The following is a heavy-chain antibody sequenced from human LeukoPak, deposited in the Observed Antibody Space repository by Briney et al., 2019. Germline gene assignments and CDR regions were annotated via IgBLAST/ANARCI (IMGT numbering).Heavy chain of an antibody. CDR1: GFTFRNAW. V-gene: IGHV3-15*01. Sequence: PGGSLRLSCAASGFTFRNAWMSWVRQAAGKGLEWVGRIKSKTDGGTTDHAAPVKGRFTISRDDSKTTLYLQMNSLKTEDTAVYYCTTIGARISAAAGTLLDYYYYMDVWGKGTTVTVSS. J-gene: IGHJ6*03. D-gene: IGHD6-13*01. CDR3: TTIGARISAAAGTLLDYYYYMDV. CDR2: IKSKTDGGTT.